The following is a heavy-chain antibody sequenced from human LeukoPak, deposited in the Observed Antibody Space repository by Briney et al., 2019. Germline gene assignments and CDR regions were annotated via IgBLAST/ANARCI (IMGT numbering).Heavy chain of an antibody. D-gene: IGHD3-3*01. Sequence: PGGSLRLSCAASGFIFSNYWMHWVRQAPGKGLVWVSRIDSDGSRTTYADSVKGRFTISRDNAKNTLYLQMNSLRAEDTAVYYCAKDKYNFWSGSNYYYMDVWGKGTTVTVSS. CDR3: AKDKYNFWSGSNYYYMDV. CDR2: IDSDGSRT. V-gene: IGHV3-74*01. J-gene: IGHJ6*03. CDR1: GFIFSNYW.